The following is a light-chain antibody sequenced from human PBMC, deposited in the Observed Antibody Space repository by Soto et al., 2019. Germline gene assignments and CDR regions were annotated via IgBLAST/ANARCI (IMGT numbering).Light chain of an antibody. Sequence: QSALTQPASLSGSPGQSITISCTGTSSDIGAYDYVSWFQQHPGKAPKLMISEVNNRPSGVSNRFSGSKSGNTAYLTISGLQAEDEADYYCCSYTRTSNHYFFGSGTKLTVL. CDR2: EVN. J-gene: IGLJ1*01. V-gene: IGLV2-14*01. CDR1: SSDIGAYDY. CDR3: CSYTRTSNHYF.